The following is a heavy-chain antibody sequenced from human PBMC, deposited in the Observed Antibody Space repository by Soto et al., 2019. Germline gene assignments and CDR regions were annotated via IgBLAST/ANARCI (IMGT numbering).Heavy chain of an antibody. CDR3: ARGVTYGFDA. Sequence: GGSLRLSCEASGFAFNIYSMNWVRQAPGKGLEWVSYMTSDSKTIHYADSVKGRFTISRDNAKNSLYLHMNSLRAEDTAVYYCARGVTYGFDAWGQGTMVTVSS. CDR1: GFAFNIYS. J-gene: IGHJ3*01. D-gene: IGHD2-21*02. CDR2: MTSDSKTI. V-gene: IGHV3-48*01.